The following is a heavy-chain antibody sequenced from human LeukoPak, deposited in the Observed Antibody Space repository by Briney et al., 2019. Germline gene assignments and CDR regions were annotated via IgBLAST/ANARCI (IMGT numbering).Heavy chain of an antibody. CDR3: ARGVYDSSGYYYYFDY. Sequence: SETLSLTCSVSGDSISRSSYYWGWIRQTPGKGLEWIGSIYYSGSTYYNPSLKSRVTISVDTSKNQFSLKLSSVTAADTAVYYCARGVYDSSGYYYYFDYWGQGTLVTVSS. CDR2: IYYSGST. CDR1: GDSISRSSYY. J-gene: IGHJ4*02. D-gene: IGHD3-22*01. V-gene: IGHV4-39*07.